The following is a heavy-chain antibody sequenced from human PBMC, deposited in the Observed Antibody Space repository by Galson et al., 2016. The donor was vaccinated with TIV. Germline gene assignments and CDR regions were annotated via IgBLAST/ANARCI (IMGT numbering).Heavy chain of an antibody. D-gene: IGHD3-22*01. CDR3: ARTDTLKNYYDSSGYYPF. J-gene: IGHJ4*02. Sequence: SVKVSCKASGGKFSSHAISWVRQAPGQGLEWMGGITGMFGTVNYANKFQGRVTIIADELTSTAYMELSSLRSEDTAVYYCARTDTLKNYYDSSGYYPFWGQGTLVTVSS. CDR2: ITGMFGTV. V-gene: IGHV1-69*13. CDR1: GGKFSSHA.